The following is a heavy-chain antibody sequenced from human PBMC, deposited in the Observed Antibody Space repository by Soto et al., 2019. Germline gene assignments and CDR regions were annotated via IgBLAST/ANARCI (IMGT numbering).Heavy chain of an antibody. D-gene: IGHD6-13*01. CDR1: GYTFTSYY. V-gene: IGHV1-46*01. J-gene: IGHJ5*02. CDR3: ARDPLPRKQQLVGWNWFDP. Sequence: ASVKVSCKASGYTFTSYYMHWVRQAPGQGLEWMGIINPSGGSTSYAQKFQGRVTMTRDTSTSTVYMELSSLRSEDTAVYYCARDPLPRKQQLVGWNWFDPWGQGTLVTVSS. CDR2: INPSGGST.